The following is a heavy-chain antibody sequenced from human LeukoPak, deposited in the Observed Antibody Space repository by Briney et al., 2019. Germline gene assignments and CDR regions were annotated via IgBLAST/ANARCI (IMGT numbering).Heavy chain of an antibody. CDR2: ISPTGSTT. J-gene: IGHJ4*02. CDR3: ARGPNSNWSGLDF. D-gene: IGHD6-6*01. Sequence: GGSLRLSCIASGISFSGHWMHWARQLPGKGLVWVSRISPTGSTTSYADSVKGRFTVSRDNAKNTLYLQVNNLRAEDTAVYYCARGPNSNWSGLDFWGQGTLLTVSS. CDR1: GISFSGHW. V-gene: IGHV3-74*01.